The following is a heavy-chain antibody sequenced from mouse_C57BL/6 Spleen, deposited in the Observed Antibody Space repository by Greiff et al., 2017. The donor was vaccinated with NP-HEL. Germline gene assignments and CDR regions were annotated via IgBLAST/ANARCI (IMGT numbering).Heavy chain of an antibody. CDR1: GYTFTDYY. V-gene: IGHV1-75*01. CDR2: IFPGSGST. J-gene: IGHJ1*03. Sequence: QVQLQQSGPELVKPGASVKISCKASGYTFTDYYINWVKQRPRQGLEWIGWIFPGSGSTYYNEKFKGKATLTVDKSSSTAYMLLSSLTSEDSAVYFCARENYYGSSYGYFDVWGTGTTVTVSS. CDR3: ARENYYGSSYGYFDV. D-gene: IGHD1-1*01.